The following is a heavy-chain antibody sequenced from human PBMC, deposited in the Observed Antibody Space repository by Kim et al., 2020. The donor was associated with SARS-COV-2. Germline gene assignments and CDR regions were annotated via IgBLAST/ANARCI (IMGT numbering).Heavy chain of an antibody. D-gene: IGHD3-3*01. CDR1: GASIDSTNYY. V-gene: IGHV4-39*01. Sequence: SETLSLTCTVSGASIDSTNYYWGWIRQSPGKGLEWIGSISYSGTTYYNPSFESRVTISVDTSKNQFSLKLSSVTAADTAVYYCARPPRGISRRTFDIWGQGQWSPSLQ. CDR2: ISYSGTT. J-gene: IGHJ3*02. CDR3: ARPPRGISRRTFDI.